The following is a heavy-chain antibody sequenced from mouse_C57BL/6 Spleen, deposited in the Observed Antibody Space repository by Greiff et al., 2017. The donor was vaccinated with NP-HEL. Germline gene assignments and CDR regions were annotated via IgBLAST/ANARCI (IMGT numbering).Heavy chain of an antibody. CDR3: ARLGTTVVADWYFDV. D-gene: IGHD1-1*01. J-gene: IGHJ1*03. CDR1: GYTFTSYG. Sequence: QVQLQQPGAELARPGASVKLSCKASGYTFTSYGISWVKQRTGQGLEWIGEIYPRSGNTYYNEKFKGKATLTADKSSSTAYMELRSLTSEDSAVYFCARLGTTVVADWYFDVWGTGTTVTVSS. V-gene: IGHV1-81*01. CDR2: IYPRSGNT.